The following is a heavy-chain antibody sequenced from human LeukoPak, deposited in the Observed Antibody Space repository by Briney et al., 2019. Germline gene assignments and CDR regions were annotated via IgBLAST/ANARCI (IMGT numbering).Heavy chain of an antibody. CDR3: ARDPYRSSYFDY. V-gene: IGHV4-39*07. J-gene: IGHJ4*02. CDR1: GDSISLSFSY. CDR2: VYYSGTT. D-gene: IGHD6-13*01. Sequence: SETLYLTCGVAGDSISLSFSYWGWIRQPPGNALERIGSVYYSGTTSYNPSLKSRVTISVDMSKNHFSPRLRSVTAADTAVYYCARDPYRSSYFDYWGQGTLVTVSS.